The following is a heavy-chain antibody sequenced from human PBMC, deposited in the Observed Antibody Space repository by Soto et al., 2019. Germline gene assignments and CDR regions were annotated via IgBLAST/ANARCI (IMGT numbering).Heavy chain of an antibody. D-gene: IGHD1-26*01. Sequence: ASVKVSCKASGYSFTSYGISWVRQAPGQGLEWMGWISAHNNDTNYAQKIQGRVTMTIETSTSTAYMELRSLRSDDTAVYYCASVSGSYYYWGLGTLVTVSS. CDR3: ASVSGSYYY. CDR1: GYSFTSYG. V-gene: IGHV1-18*01. CDR2: ISAHNNDT. J-gene: IGHJ4*02.